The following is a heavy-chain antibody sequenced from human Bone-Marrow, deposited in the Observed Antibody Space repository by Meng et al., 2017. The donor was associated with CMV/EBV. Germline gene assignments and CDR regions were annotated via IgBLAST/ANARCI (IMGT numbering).Heavy chain of an antibody. J-gene: IGHJ2*01. CDR3: ARDQNPDVFDL. CDR2: IYYSGST. V-gene: IGHV4-31*03. D-gene: IGHD1-14*01. Sequence: CTVSCGSISSGGYYWSWIRQHPGKGLEWIGYIYYSGSTYYNPSLKSRVTISVDTSKNQFSLKLSSVTAADTAVYYCARDQNPDVFDLWGRGTLVTVSS. CDR1: CGSISSGGYY.